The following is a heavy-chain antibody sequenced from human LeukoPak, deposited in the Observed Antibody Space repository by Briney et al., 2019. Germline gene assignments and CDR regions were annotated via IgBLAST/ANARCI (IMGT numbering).Heavy chain of an antibody. CDR3: ARNWGTSTVTPRVDY. CDR1: GFTFSDYY. Sequence: GGSLRLSCAASGFTFSDYYMSWIRQAPGKGLEWVSYISSSGSTIYYADSVKGRFTISRDNAKNSLYLQMNSLRAEDTAVYYCARNWGTSTVTPRVDYWGQGTLVTVSS. J-gene: IGHJ4*02. V-gene: IGHV3-11*01. CDR2: ISSSGSTI. D-gene: IGHD3-16*01.